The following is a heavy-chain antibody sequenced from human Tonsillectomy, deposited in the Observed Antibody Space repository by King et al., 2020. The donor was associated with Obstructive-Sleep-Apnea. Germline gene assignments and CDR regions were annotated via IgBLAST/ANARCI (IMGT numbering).Heavy chain of an antibody. J-gene: IGHJ4*02. CDR3: ARDGSSYLFDY. Sequence: VQLQESGPGLVKRSETLSLTCTVSAYSISSGYYWGWIRQPPGKGLEWIGSIYHSGSTYYNPSLKSRVTISVDTSKNQFSLKLHSVTAADTAVYYCARDGSSYLFDYWGQGTLVTVSS. CDR2: IYHSGST. CDR1: AYSISSGYY. D-gene: IGHD6-6*01. V-gene: IGHV4-38-2*02.